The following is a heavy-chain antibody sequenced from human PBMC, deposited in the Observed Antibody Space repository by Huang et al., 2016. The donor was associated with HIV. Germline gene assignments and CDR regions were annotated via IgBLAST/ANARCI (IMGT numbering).Heavy chain of an antibody. Sequence: QVQLVESGGGVVQPGRSLRLSCAVSGFTFRDHPMHWVRQAPGKGLGWVAVRSLDGRNKFYADFVRGRFTISRDNSKNILYRQLNSLTPADTSIYYCARDTTTVAGLDFWGQGALVTVSS. J-gene: IGHJ4*02. CDR1: GFTFRDHP. D-gene: IGHD6-19*01. CDR3: ARDTTTVAGLDF. CDR2: RSLDGRNK. V-gene: IGHV3-30*14.